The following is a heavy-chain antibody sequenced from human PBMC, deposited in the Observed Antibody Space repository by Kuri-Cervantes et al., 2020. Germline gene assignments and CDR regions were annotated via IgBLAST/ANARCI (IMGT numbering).Heavy chain of an antibody. CDR2: ISGSGSFI. V-gene: IGHV3-11*01. J-gene: IGHJ3*02. CDR1: GFTFSDYY. Sequence: GESLKISCAASGFTFSDYYMNWIRQAPGKGLEWLSYISGSGSFIYYAESVKGRFTISRDNAKNSLYLQMNSLRAEDTAVYHCARSVSRKDAFEIWGQGTMVTVSS. CDR3: ARSVSRKDAFEI.